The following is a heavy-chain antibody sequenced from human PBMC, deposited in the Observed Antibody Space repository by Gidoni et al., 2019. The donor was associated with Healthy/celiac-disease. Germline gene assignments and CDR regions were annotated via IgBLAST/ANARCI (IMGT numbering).Heavy chain of an antibody. CDR1: GFPFSSYS. J-gene: IGHJ3*02. CDR2: ISSSSSTI. V-gene: IGHV3-48*02. Sequence: EVQLVESGGVLVQPGGSLRLSCAASGFPFSSYSMNWVRQAPGKGLEWVSYISSSSSTIYYADSVKGRFTISRDNAKNSLYLQMNSLRDEDTAVYYCARDGIAVAATRAFDIWGQGTMVTVSS. CDR3: ARDGIAVAATRAFDI. D-gene: IGHD6-19*01.